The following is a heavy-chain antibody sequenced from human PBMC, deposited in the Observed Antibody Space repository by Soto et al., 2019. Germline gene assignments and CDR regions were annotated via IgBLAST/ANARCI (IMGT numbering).Heavy chain of an antibody. CDR1: GGSISIATYY. J-gene: IGHJ6*03. Sequence: SETLSLTCSVSGGSISIATYYWAWIRQPPGKGPEWVGSIYYNGSTYYNPSLKSRVTMSVDTSKNKFSLRLSSVTAADTAVYYCARRGGQSRGYYYMDVWGKGTTVTVSS. CDR3: ARRGGQSRGYYYMDV. CDR2: IYYNGST. V-gene: IGHV4-39*01. D-gene: IGHD3-3*01.